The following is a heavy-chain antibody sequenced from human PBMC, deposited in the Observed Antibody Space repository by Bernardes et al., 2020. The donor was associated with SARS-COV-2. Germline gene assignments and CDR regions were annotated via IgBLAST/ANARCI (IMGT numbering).Heavy chain of an antibody. J-gene: IGHJ4*02. CDR3: ASHAGSGYSHFDY. Sequence: TLSLTCTVSGGSISSSSYYWGWIRQPPGKGLEWIGNIHYSGSTYYNPSLKSRVTISVDTSESQFSLKLSSVTAADTAVYYCASHAGSGYSHFDYWGQGTLVTVSS. CDR1: GGSISSSSYY. D-gene: IGHD3-22*01. V-gene: IGHV4-39*01. CDR2: IHYSGST.